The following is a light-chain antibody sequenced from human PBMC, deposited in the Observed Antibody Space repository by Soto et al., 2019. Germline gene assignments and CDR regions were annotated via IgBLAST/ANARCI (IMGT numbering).Light chain of an antibody. CDR1: SSNIGNNY. J-gene: IGLJ1*01. Sequence: QSVLTQPPSVSAAPGQKGTISCSGSSSNIGNNYVSWYQQLPRTAPKLLIYDNNKRPSGIPDRFSGSKSGTSATLGITGLQTGDEADYYCGTWDSSLGAFVFGTGTKLTVL. CDR3: GTWDSSLGAFV. CDR2: DNN. V-gene: IGLV1-51*01.